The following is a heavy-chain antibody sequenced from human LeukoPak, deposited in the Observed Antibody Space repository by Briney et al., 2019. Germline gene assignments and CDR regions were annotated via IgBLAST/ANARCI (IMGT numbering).Heavy chain of an antibody. CDR2: ISAYNGNT. Sequence: GASVKVSCKASGYTVTSYGIRWGRQAPGQGLEWMAWISAYNGNTNYAQKLQGRVTITTDTSTSTAYMELRSLSSDDTAVYYYARGGLEPDIWGQGTLVTVSS. CDR1: GYTVTSYG. D-gene: IGHD1-14*01. J-gene: IGHJ4*02. V-gene: IGHV1-18*01. CDR3: ARGGLEPDI.